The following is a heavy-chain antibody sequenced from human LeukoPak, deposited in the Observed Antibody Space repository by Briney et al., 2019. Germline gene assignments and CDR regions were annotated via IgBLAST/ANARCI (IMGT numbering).Heavy chain of an antibody. CDR3: ARVPEVGYCTNGVCYPDY. D-gene: IGHD2-8*01. Sequence: SGGSLRLSCAASGFTFDDYGMSWVRQAPGKGLEWVSGINWNGGSTGYADSVKGRFTISRDNAKNSLYLQMNSLRAEDTALYYCARVPEVGYCTNGVCYPDYWGQGTLVTVSS. CDR1: GFTFDDYG. J-gene: IGHJ4*02. CDR2: INWNGGST. V-gene: IGHV3-20*04.